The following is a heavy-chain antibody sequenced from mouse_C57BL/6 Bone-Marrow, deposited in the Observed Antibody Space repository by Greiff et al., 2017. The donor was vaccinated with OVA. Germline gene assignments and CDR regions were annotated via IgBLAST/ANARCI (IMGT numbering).Heavy chain of an antibody. D-gene: IGHD1-1*02. CDR3: ARRMVDYGAMDY. V-gene: IGHV5-6*02. J-gene: IGHJ4*01. CDR1: GFTFSSYG. CDR2: ISSGGSYT. Sequence: EVKLVESGGDLVKPGGSLKLSCAASGFTFSSYGMSWVRQTPDKMLEWVATISSGGSYTYYPDSVKGRFTISRDNAKNTLYLQMSSLKSEDTAMYYCARRMVDYGAMDYWGQGTSVTVSS.